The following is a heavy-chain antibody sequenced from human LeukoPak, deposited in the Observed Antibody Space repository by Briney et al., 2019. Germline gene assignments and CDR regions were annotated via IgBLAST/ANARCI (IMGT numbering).Heavy chain of an antibody. V-gene: IGHV3-15*01. D-gene: IGHD3-10*01. CDR1: GFTFSNAW. Sequence: GGSLRLSCAASGFTFSNAWMSWVRQAPGKGLEWVGRIKSKTDGGTTDYAAPVKGRFTISRDDSKNTLYLQMNSLRAEDTAVYYCAKYFASGSYYKLPHWGQGTLVTVSS. J-gene: IGHJ1*01. CDR2: IKSKTDGGTT. CDR3: AKYFASGSYYKLPH.